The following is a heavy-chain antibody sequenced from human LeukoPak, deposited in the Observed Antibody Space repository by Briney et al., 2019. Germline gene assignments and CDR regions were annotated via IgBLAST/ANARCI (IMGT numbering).Heavy chain of an antibody. J-gene: IGHJ4*02. CDR2: ITSNSGGT. CDR3: VRGGSGSGYLYYFDS. CDR1: GYSFSDYS. Sequence: ASVKVSCKASGYSFSDYSMHWVRQAPGQGLEWMGRITSNSGGTSFAQKFQCRVTMTRDTSINTAYMDLSGLTSDDTAVYYCVRGGSGSGYLYYFDSWGQGTLVSVSS. D-gene: IGHD3-10*01. V-gene: IGHV1-2*06.